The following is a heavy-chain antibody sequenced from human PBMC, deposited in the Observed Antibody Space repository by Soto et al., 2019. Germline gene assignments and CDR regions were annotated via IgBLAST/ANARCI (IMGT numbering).Heavy chain of an antibody. Sequence: QVHLVQSGAEVKKPGASVKVSCKTSGYTFTSYGISWVRQAPGQGLEWLGWISGYDGRTNLAQKVQDRVTMTTDTSTSTVYIELRSLRSDDTAVYYCAREGDVPYYSYGMDVWGQGTTVTVSS. CDR3: AREGDVPYYSYGMDV. V-gene: IGHV1-18*01. CDR1: GYTFTSYG. J-gene: IGHJ6*02. CDR2: ISGYDGRT. D-gene: IGHD2-21*02.